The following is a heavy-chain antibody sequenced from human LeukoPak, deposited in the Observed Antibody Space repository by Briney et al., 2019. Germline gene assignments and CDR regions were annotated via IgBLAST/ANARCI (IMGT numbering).Heavy chain of an antibody. D-gene: IGHD3-10*01. J-gene: IGHJ5*02. CDR3: AKGGRGLYNWFDP. Sequence: GRSLRLSCAASGFTFDDYAMHWVRQAPGKGLEWVSGISWNSGSIGYADSAKGRFTISRDNAKNSLYLQMNSLRAEDTALYYCAKGGRGLYNWFDPWGQGTLVTVSS. CDR1: GFTFDDYA. V-gene: IGHV3-9*01. CDR2: ISWNSGSI.